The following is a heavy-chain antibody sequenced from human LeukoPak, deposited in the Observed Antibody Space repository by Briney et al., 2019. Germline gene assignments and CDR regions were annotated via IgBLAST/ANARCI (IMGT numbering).Heavy chain of an antibody. CDR3: ARVYDSSGYYWYGFDI. Sequence: GESLKISCKGSGYSFTSYWIGWVRQMPGEGLEWMGIIYPGDSDTIYSPSCQGQVIISADKSINTAYLQWSSLKASDTAMYYCARVYDSSGYYWYGFDIWGQGTMVTVSS. V-gene: IGHV5-51*01. CDR2: IYPGDSDT. D-gene: IGHD3-22*01. CDR1: GYSFTSYW. J-gene: IGHJ3*02.